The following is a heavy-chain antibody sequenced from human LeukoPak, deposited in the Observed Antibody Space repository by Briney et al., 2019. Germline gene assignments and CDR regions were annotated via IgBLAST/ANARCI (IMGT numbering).Heavy chain of an antibody. CDR1: GGTFSSYA. V-gene: IGHV1-69*13. Sequence: SVKVSCKASGGTFSSYAISWVRQAPGQGLEWMGGIIPIFGTANYAQKFQGRVTITADESTSTAYMELSSLRSEDTAVYYCARGRYCSSTSCRILNWFDPWGRGTLVTVSS. J-gene: IGHJ5*02. CDR3: ARGRYCSSTSCRILNWFDP. D-gene: IGHD2-2*01. CDR2: IIPIFGTA.